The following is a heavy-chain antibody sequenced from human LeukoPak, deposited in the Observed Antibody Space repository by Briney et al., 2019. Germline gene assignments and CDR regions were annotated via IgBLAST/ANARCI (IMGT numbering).Heavy chain of an antibody. V-gene: IGHV1-69*04. J-gene: IGHJ6*02. CDR3: ARDDSSSYNYYYYYGMDV. CDR1: GGTFSSYA. CDR2: IIPIFGIA. Sequence: ASVKVSCKASGGTFSSYAISWVRQAPGQGLAWMGRIIPIFGIANYAQKFQGRVTITADKSTSTAYMELSSLRSEDTAVYYCARDDSSSYNYYYYYGMDVWGQGTTVTVSS. D-gene: IGHD6-13*01.